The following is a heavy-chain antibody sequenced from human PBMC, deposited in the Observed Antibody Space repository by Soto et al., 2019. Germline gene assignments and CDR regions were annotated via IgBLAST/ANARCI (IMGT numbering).Heavy chain of an antibody. J-gene: IGHJ4*02. CDR3: ATESGSTYGYFDY. CDR2: IYYSGST. Sequence: PSETLSPTCTVSGGSISSSSDYWGWIRQPPGKGLEWIGSIYYSGSTYYNPSLKSRVTISVDTSKNQFSLRLTSVTAADTAVYFCATESGSTYGYFDYWGQGTQVTVPQ. CDR1: GGSISSSSDY. D-gene: IGHD5-18*01. V-gene: IGHV4-39*03.